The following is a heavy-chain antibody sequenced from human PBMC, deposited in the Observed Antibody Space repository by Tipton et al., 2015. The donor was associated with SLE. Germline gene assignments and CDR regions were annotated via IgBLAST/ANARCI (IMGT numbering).Heavy chain of an antibody. Sequence: LSCTVSGGSISSYYWSWIRQPPGKGLEWIGYIYYSGSTNYNPSLKSRVTISVDTSKNQFSLKLSSVTAADTAVYYCAREHIVVVTSGYFDLWGRGTLVTVSS. CDR3: AREHIVVVTSGYFDL. CDR1: GGSISSYY. D-gene: IGHD2-21*02. V-gene: IGHV4-59*12. J-gene: IGHJ2*01. CDR2: IYYSGST.